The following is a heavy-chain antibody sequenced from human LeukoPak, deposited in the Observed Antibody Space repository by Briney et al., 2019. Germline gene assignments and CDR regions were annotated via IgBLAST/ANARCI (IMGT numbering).Heavy chain of an antibody. Sequence: GGSLRLSCVASGFTFSSYWMTWVRQAPGKGLEWVANIKTDGSRIYYVDSVKGRFTISRDNAKNSLYLQMNSLRVEDTAVYYCANSFGPVIAAAGTGADWGQGTLVTVSS. D-gene: IGHD6-13*01. CDR2: IKTDGSRI. CDR3: ANSFGPVIAAAGTGAD. J-gene: IGHJ4*02. V-gene: IGHV3-7*03. CDR1: GFTFSSYW.